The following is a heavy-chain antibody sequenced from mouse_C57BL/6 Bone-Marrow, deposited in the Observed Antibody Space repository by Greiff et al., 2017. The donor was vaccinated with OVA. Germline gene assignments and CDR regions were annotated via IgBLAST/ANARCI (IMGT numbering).Heavy chain of an antibody. J-gene: IGHJ2*01. V-gene: IGHV14-4*01. CDR2: IDPDNGDT. CDR1: GFNIKDDY. Sequence: EVQLQQSGAELVRPGASVKLSCTASGFNIKDDYMHWVKQRPEQGLEWIGWIDPDNGDTEYASKFQGKATITADTSSNTAYLQLSSLTAEDTAVYYCPSYGNFDYWGQGTTLTVSS. D-gene: IGHD2-1*01. CDR3: PSYGNFDY.